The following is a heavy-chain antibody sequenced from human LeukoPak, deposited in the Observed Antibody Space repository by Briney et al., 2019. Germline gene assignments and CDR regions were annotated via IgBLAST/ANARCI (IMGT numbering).Heavy chain of an antibody. Sequence: SETLSLTCTVSGGSISSYYWSWIRQPPGKGLEWIGSIYYSGSTYYNPSLKSRVTISVDTSKNQFSLKLSSVTAADTAVYYCARQRVEVDTALRPYYYYMDVWGKGTTVTISS. V-gene: IGHV4-59*05. CDR3: ARQRVEVDTALRPYYYYMDV. D-gene: IGHD5-18*01. CDR1: GGSISSYY. J-gene: IGHJ6*03. CDR2: IYYSGST.